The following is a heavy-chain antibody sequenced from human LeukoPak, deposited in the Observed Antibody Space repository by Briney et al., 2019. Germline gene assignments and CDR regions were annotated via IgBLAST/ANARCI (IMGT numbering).Heavy chain of an antibody. D-gene: IGHD7-27*01. CDR3: ARGPPNWGFDY. CDR2: IYYSGST. V-gene: IGHV4-59*01. CDR1: GGSISSYY. Sequence: PSETLSHTCTVSGGSISSYYWSWIRQPPGKGLEWIGYIYYSGSTNYNPSLKSRVTISVDTSKNQFSLKLSSVTAADTAVYYCARGPPNWGFDYWGQGTLVTVSS. J-gene: IGHJ4*02.